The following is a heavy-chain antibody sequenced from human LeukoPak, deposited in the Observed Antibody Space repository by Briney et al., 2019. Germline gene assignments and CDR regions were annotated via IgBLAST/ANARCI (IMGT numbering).Heavy chain of an antibody. Sequence: PSETLSLTCTVSGGSISSYYWSWIRQPPGKGLEWVGYIYYSGNTNYNPSLKSRVTMSVDTSKNQFSLRLTSVTAADTAVYYCARQFDFWSGLFDYWGQGSLVTVSS. D-gene: IGHD3-3*01. CDR3: ARQFDFWSGLFDY. V-gene: IGHV4-59*08. CDR2: IYYSGNT. CDR1: GGSISSYY. J-gene: IGHJ4*02.